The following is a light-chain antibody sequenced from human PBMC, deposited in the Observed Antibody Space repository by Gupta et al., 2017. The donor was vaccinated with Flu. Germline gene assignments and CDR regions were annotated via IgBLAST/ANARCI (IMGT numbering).Light chain of an antibody. V-gene: IGKV2-28*01. Sequence: DIVMTQSPLSLPVTPGEPASISCRSSQSLLHSNGYNYLDWYLQKPGQSPQLLIYLGSNRAAGVPDRFSGSGSGKDFTLKISRGEAEDVGGYYCRQALQTPPLTFGGGTKVEIK. J-gene: IGKJ4*01. CDR3: RQALQTPPLT. CDR2: LGS. CDR1: QSLLHSNGYNY.